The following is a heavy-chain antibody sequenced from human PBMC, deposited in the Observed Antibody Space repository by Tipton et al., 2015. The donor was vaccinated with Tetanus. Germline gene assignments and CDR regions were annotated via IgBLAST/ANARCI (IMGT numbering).Heavy chain of an antibody. Sequence: TLSLTCSVSGGSISGSSYYWSWIRQPPGKALEWIGSIYHSGSTFYHPSLQSRVTISVDTSKNQFSLRLSSVTAADTAVYFCARHPPPYYYGSGSYLDYWGQGTPVTVSS. V-gene: IGHV4-39*01. CDR2: IYHSGST. CDR3: ARHPPPYYYGSGSYLDY. CDR1: GGSISGSSYY. D-gene: IGHD3-10*01. J-gene: IGHJ4*02.